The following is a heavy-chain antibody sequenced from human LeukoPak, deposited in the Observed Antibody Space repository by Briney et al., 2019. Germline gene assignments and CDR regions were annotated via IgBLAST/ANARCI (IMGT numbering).Heavy chain of an antibody. CDR3: AKRISGGGRYFDY. D-gene: IGHD6-13*01. CDR1: GFTFSSYA. CDR2: ISAGGAGT. V-gene: IGHV3-23*01. Sequence: GGSLRLSCAASGFTFSSYAMSWVRQAPGKGLEWVSGISAGGAGTYYADSVRARFTISRDNSKDTLALQMNSLRAEDTAIYYCAKRISGGGRYFDYWGQGTLVTVSS. J-gene: IGHJ4*02.